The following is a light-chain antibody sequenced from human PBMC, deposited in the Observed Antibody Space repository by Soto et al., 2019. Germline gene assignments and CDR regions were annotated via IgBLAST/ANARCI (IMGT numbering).Light chain of an antibody. CDR2: DAS. Sequence: IVMTQYPATLSVSPGERATLSCRASQSVSSYLAWYQQKPGQAPRLLIYDASNRATGIPARFSGSGSGTDFTLTISSLEPEDFAVYYCQQRSNWPPITFGQGTRLEIK. CDR1: QSVSSY. J-gene: IGKJ5*01. V-gene: IGKV3-11*01. CDR3: QQRSNWPPIT.